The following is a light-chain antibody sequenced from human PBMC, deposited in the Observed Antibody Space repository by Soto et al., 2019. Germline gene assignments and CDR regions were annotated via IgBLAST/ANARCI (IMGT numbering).Light chain of an antibody. V-gene: IGLV2-14*01. CDR3: GSYTTYRPYV. CDR2: EVS. CDR1: SSDIGNYNS. J-gene: IGLJ1*01. Sequence: QSALTQPASVSESPGQSITIPCTGTSSDIGNYNSVSWYQQHPGKAPKLIIFEVSNRPSGVSDRFSGSKSGNTASLTISGLQADDEADYYCGSYTTYRPYVFGSGTKLTVL.